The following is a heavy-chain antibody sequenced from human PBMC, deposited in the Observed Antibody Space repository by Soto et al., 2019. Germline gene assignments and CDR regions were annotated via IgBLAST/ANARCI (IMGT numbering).Heavy chain of an antibody. Sequence: SETLSLTCTFSGGSISAYYWSWIRQPPGKGLEWIGHIYYSGSTNYSPSLKSRVTISIDTSKRQFSLKLRSVTAADTAVYYCARVGSGSYYDFNWIDPWGQGKVVTVSS. J-gene: IGHJ5*02. CDR2: IYYSGST. V-gene: IGHV4-59*01. CDR3: ARVGSGSYYDFNWIDP. D-gene: IGHD1-26*01. CDR1: GGSISAYY.